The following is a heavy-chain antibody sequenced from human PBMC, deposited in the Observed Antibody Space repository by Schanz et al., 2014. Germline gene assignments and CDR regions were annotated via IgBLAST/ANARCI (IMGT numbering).Heavy chain of an antibody. J-gene: IGHJ3*02. CDR1: GFNFSSYS. D-gene: IGHD4-17*01. CDR3: ARKMKLGVYGGKGHDSLDI. Sequence: VKMVESGGGLVKPGGSLRLSCAASGFNFSSYSLNWVRQAPGKGLEWVALVSSDGNNDYYTDSVKGRFTISRDNSKNTVHLQMNSLRAEDTAVYYCARKMKLGVYGGKGHDSLDIWGQGTMVTVSS. V-gene: IGHV3-30*03. CDR2: VSSDGNND.